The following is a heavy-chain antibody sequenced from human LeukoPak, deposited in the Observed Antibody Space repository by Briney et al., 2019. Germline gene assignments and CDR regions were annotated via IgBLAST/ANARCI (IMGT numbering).Heavy chain of an antibody. CDR2: TYYSGST. Sequence: SETLSLTCTVSGGSISSSSYYWGWIRQPPGKGLEWIGSTYYSGSTYYNPSLKSRVTISEDTSKNQFSLKLSSVTAADTAVYYCARDEVRGHYMDVWGKGTTVTVSS. J-gene: IGHJ6*03. CDR1: GGSISSSSYY. D-gene: IGHD3-10*01. V-gene: IGHV4-39*07. CDR3: ARDEVRGHYMDV.